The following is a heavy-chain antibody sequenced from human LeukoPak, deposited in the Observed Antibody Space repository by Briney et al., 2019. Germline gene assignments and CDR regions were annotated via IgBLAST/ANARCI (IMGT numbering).Heavy chain of an antibody. CDR1: GYIFTGYY. J-gene: IGHJ6*02. Sequence: ASVKVSCKASGYIFTGYYMHWVRQAPGQGLEWIGWINTNSGGTNYAQKFQGRVTMTRDTPISTAYMELSRLRSDDAAVYYCATVGTPVPGYYYGMDVCGQGTPVTVSS. V-gene: IGHV1-2*02. CDR2: INTNSGGT. D-gene: IGHD6-19*01. CDR3: ATVGTPVPGYYYGMDV.